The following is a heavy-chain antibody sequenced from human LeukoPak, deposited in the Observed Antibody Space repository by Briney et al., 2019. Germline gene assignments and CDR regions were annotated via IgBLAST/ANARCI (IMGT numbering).Heavy chain of an antibody. CDR1: GFTFSSYA. D-gene: IGHD6-13*01. CDR3: AILPGYSSGWYEVNY. Sequence: GGSLRLSCAASGFTFSSYAMSWVRQAPGKGLEWVSAISGSGGSTYYADSVKGRFTISRDNSRNTLYLQMNSPRAEDTAVYYCAILPGYSSGWYEVNYWGQGTLVTVST. CDR2: ISGSGGST. J-gene: IGHJ4*02. V-gene: IGHV3-23*01.